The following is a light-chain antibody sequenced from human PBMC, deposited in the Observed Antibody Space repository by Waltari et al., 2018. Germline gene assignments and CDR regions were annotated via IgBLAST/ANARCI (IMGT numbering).Light chain of an antibody. J-gene: IGLJ3*02. CDR3: CSFAGSYTWV. V-gene: IGLV2-11*01. Sequence: QSALTQPRSVSGSPGQSVTISCTGTSRDVRGSKPVPWYQPHPGKAPKPIFYDVTARPSGVPYRFSGSKSGNTASLTISGLQPEDEADYYCCSFAGSYTWVFGGGTKVTVL. CDR2: DVT. CDR1: SRDVRGSKP.